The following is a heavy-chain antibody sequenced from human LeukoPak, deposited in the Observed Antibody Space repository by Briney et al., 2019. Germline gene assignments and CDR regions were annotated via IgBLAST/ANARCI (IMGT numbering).Heavy chain of an antibody. J-gene: IGHJ6*02. D-gene: IGHD2-2*01. V-gene: IGHV3-23*01. Sequence: GGSLRLSCAASGFTFSSYAMSWVRQAPGKGLEWVSAISGSGASTYYADSVKGRFNISRDNSKNTLYLQMNSLRAEDTAVYYCAKVIVVVPAAYGMDVWGQGTTVTVSS. CDR3: AKVIVVVPAAYGMDV. CDR1: GFTFSSYA. CDR2: ISGSGAST.